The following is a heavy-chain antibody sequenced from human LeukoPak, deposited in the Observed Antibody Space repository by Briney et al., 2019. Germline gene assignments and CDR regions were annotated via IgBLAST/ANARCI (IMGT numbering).Heavy chain of an antibody. CDR2: ISSSSSYI. V-gene: IGHV3-21*01. CDR3: ARSGDTAMVTGHFDY. CDR1: EFTFSSYS. D-gene: IGHD5-18*01. Sequence: AESLRLSCAASEFTFSSYSMNWVRQAPGKGLEWVSSISSSSSYIYYADSVKGRFTISRDNAKNSPYLQMNSLRAEDTAVYYCARSGDTAMVTGHFDYWGQGTLVTVSS. J-gene: IGHJ4*02.